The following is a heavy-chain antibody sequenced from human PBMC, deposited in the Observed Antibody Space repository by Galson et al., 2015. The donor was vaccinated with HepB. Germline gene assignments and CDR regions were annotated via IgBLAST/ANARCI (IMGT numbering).Heavy chain of an antibody. Sequence: SLRLSCAASGFTFSSYAMHWVRQAPGKGLEWVAVISYDGSNKYYADSVKGRFTISRDNSKNTLYLQMNSLRAEDTAVYYCARDFDPDSLQQLVPLGPFDYWGQGTLVTVSS. J-gene: IGHJ4*02. V-gene: IGHV3-30-3*01. CDR3: ARDFDPDSLQQLVPLGPFDY. D-gene: IGHD6-13*01. CDR2: ISYDGSNK. CDR1: GFTFSSYA.